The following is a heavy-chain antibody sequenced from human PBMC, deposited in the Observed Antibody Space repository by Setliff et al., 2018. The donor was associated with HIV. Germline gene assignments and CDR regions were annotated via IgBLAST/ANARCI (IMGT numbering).Heavy chain of an antibody. CDR2: ISVSGTDI. D-gene: IGHD6-6*01. CDR3: ASGYSSSSPRRDY. V-gene: IGHV3-11*03. Sequence: GGSLRLSCAASGFTFTNYYMSWIRQAPGKGLELLSYISVSGTDIKYADSVKGRFTISRDNSKNTLNLQMNSLRAEDTAVYYCASGYSSSSPRRDYWSQGTLVTVSS. J-gene: IGHJ4*02. CDR1: GFTFTNYY.